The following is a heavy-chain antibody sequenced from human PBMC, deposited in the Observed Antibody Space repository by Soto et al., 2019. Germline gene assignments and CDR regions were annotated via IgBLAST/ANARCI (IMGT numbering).Heavy chain of an antibody. CDR2: IIPIFGTA. V-gene: IGHV1-69*01. CDR1: GGTFSSYA. D-gene: IGHD6-6*01. Sequence: QVQLVQSGAEVKKPGSSVKVSCKASGGTFSSYAISWVRQAPGQGLEWMGGIIPIFGTANYAQKFQGRVTITADESTNTAYMELSSLRSEDTAVYYCARGLSAARRGDYYYGMDVWGQGTTVTVSS. CDR3: ARGLSAARRGDYYYGMDV. J-gene: IGHJ6*02.